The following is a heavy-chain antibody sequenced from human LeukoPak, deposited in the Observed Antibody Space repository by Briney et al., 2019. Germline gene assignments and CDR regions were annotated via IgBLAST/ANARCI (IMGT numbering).Heavy chain of an antibody. CDR3: ARHTLWRFDY. Sequence: GGSLRLSCAASGFTFRSYSMTWVRQAPGKGLEWVANINQDGGTEYYVDSMKGRFTISRDNAKNLVYLQINSLRAEDTAVYFCARHTLWRFDYWGQGALVTVSS. V-gene: IGHV3-7*01. CDR1: GFTFRSYS. CDR2: INQDGGTE. D-gene: IGHD3-3*01. J-gene: IGHJ4*02.